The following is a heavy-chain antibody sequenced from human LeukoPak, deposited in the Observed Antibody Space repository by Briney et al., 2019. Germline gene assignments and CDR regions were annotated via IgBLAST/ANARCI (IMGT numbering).Heavy chain of an antibody. J-gene: IGHJ6*03. CDR3: ASSPSYYYMDV. CDR2: IYYSGST. Sequence: SETLSLTCTVSGGSISSYYWGWIRQPPGKGLEWIGSIYYSGSTYYNPSLKSRVTISVDTSKNQFSLKLSSVTAADTAVYYCASSPSYYYMDVWGKGTTVTISS. V-gene: IGHV4-39*01. CDR1: GGSISSYY.